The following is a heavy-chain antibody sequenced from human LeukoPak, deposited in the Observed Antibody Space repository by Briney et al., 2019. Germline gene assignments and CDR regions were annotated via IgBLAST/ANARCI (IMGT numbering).Heavy chain of an antibody. D-gene: IGHD1-26*01. CDR3: ARDLGGSYGGGGAFDI. V-gene: IGHV3-30*03. CDR1: GFTFSQYG. CDR2: ISYEGSNK. J-gene: IGHJ3*02. Sequence: GKSLRLSCAASGFTFSQYGIHWVRQAPGKGLEWVAVISYEGSNKYYVDSVKGRFTISRDNAKNSLYLQMNSLRAEDTAVYYCARDLGGSYGGGGAFDIWGQGTMVTVSS.